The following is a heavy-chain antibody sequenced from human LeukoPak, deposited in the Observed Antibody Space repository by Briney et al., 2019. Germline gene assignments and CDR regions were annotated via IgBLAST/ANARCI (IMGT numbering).Heavy chain of an antibody. V-gene: IGHV4-61*02. J-gene: IGHJ6*02. CDR3: ARATGDYYYYYGMDV. Sequence: SETLSLSCTVSGGSISSGSYYWGWIRQPAGKGREWIGRIYTSGSTNYNTSLKSRVTISVDTSKNQFSLKLSSVTAADTAVYYCARATGDYYYYYGMDVWGQGTTVTVSS. CDR1: GGSISSGSYY. CDR2: IYTSGST. D-gene: IGHD4-17*01.